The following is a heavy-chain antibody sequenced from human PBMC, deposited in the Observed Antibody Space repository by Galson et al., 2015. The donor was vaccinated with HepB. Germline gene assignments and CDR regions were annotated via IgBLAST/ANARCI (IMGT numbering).Heavy chain of an antibody. CDR2: IYYSGST. V-gene: IGHV4-59*01. J-gene: IGHJ4*02. Sequence: TLSLTCTVSGGSISSYYWSWIRQPPGKGLEWIGYIYYSGSTNYNPSLKSRVTISVDTSKNQFSLKLSSVTAAGTAVYYCARGVVTFDYWGQGTLVTVSS. D-gene: IGHD2-21*02. CDR3: ARGVVTFDY. CDR1: GGSISSYY.